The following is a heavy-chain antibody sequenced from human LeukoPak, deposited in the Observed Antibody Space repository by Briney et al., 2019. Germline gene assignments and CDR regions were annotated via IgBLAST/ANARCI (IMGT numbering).Heavy chain of an antibody. CDR1: GFAFRSFD. J-gene: IGHJ4*02. V-gene: IGHV3-23*01. CDR3: AGLGCSSTTCFDY. Sequence: GGSLRLSCAASGFAFRSFDMSWVRQAPGKGLEWVSSLSGSGDTAYYADSVKGRFTISRDNSNNTLYLQMNSLRAEDTAVYYCAGLGCSSTTCFDYWGQGTLVTVSS. CDR2: LSGSGDTA. D-gene: IGHD2-2*01.